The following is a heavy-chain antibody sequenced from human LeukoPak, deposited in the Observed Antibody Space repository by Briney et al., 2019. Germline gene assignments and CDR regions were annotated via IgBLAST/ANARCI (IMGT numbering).Heavy chain of an antibody. D-gene: IGHD2-2*01. Sequence: PGGSLRLSCAASGFTFSDYYMSWIRQAPGKGLEWVSYISSSGSTIYYADSVKGRFTISRDNAKNSLYLQMNSLRAEDTAVYYCARSRDCSSTSCYWGDYYYYMDVWGKGTTVTVSS. V-gene: IGHV3-11*01. CDR1: GFTFSDYY. CDR2: ISSSGSTI. J-gene: IGHJ6*03. CDR3: ARSRDCSSTSCYWGDYYYYMDV.